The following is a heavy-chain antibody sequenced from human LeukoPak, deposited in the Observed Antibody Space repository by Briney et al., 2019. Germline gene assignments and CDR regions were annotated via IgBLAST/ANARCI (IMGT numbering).Heavy chain of an antibody. D-gene: IGHD3-10*01. V-gene: IGHV3-21*01. CDR3: ARELYGSGSYDY. CDR1: GFTFSGYS. J-gene: IGHJ4*02. Sequence: GGSLRLSCAASGFTFSGYSMNWVRQAPGKGLEWISSISSSSSYIYYADSVKGRFTISRDNAKNSLYLQMNSLRAEDTAVYYCARELYGSGSYDYWGQGTLVTVSS. CDR2: ISSSSSYI.